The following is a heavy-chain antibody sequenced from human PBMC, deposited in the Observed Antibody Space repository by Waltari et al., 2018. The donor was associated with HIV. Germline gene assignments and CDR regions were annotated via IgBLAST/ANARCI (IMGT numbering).Heavy chain of an antibody. CDR2: IGAAGNT. D-gene: IGHD6-19*01. V-gene: IGHV3-13*04. CDR3: VRVRDSSSGWYIFDY. CDR1: GFTFNTYD. J-gene: IGHJ4*02. Sequence: EVHLVESGGGLIQSGGSLSLSCAASGFTFNTYDMHWVRKAAGEGLQWVSAIGAAGNTYYSDSVKGRFTISRENAKNSLFLQMNSLRAGDTAVYFCVRVRDSSSGWYIFDYWGQGALVTVSS.